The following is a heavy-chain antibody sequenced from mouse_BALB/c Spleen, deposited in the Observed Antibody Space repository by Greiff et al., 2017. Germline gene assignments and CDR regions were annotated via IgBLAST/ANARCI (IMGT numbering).Heavy chain of an antibody. V-gene: IGHV2-9*02. CDR1: GFSLTSYG. J-gene: IGHJ1*01. CDR3: AGGHLLHYYGSSHWYFDV. D-gene: IGHD1-1*01. CDR2: IWAGGST. Sequence: VQLQESGPGLVAPSQSLSISCTASGFSLTSYGVHWVRQPPGKGLEWLGVIWAGGSTNHNSALLSRLSISKDNSKSQVFLKINSLQTDDTAMYYCAGGHLLHYYGSSHWYFDVWGAGTTVTVSS.